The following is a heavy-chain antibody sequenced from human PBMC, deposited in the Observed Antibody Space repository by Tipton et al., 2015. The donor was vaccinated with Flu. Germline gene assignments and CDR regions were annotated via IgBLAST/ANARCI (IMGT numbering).Heavy chain of an antibody. J-gene: IGHJ4*02. CDR1: GFTFARYA. CDR3: ARGTGYSTTYFDS. Sequence: LRLSCAASGFTFARYAMSWIRQPPGKGLEWIGEINHSGTTNYNPSLKSRVTISVDTSKNQFSLRLNSVTAADTAVYYCARGTGYSTTYFDSWGRGTLVTVSS. D-gene: IGHD2-15*01. V-gene: IGHV4-34*01. CDR2: INHSGTT.